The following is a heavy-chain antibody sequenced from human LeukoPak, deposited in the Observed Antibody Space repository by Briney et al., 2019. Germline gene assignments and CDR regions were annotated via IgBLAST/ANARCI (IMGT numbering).Heavy chain of an antibody. D-gene: IGHD6-13*01. Sequence: GGSLRLSCAASGFTFSSYAMSWVRQAPGKGLEWVSVISGSGGSTYYTDSVKGRFTISRDNSKNTLYLQMNSLRAEDTAVYYCAKTPGYSSSWYGSFDYWGQGTLVTVSS. CDR2: ISGSGGST. J-gene: IGHJ4*02. CDR1: GFTFSSYA. V-gene: IGHV3-23*01. CDR3: AKTPGYSSSWYGSFDY.